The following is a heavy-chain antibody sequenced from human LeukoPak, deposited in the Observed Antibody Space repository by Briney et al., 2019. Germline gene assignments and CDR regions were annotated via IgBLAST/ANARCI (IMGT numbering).Heavy chain of an antibody. D-gene: IGHD3-3*01. Sequence: GASVKVSCKASGYTFTGYYMHWVRQAPGQGLEWMGIINPTGGDTSYAQKFQGRVTMTRDTSTSTVYMELSSLRSEDTAVYYCAREVGEGFDYWGQGTLVTVSS. CDR2: INPTGGDT. CDR1: GYTFTGYY. V-gene: IGHV1-46*01. CDR3: AREVGEGFDY. J-gene: IGHJ4*02.